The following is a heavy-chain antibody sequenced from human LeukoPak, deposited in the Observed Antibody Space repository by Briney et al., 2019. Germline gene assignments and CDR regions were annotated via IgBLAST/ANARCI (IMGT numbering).Heavy chain of an antibody. V-gene: IGHV4-59*01. D-gene: IGHD5-12*01. J-gene: IGHJ3*02. Sequence: SETLSLTCTVSGGSIRSYFWSWLRQPPGKELEWIGYIWDTEITDYNPSLKSRVTLSLDTSKNHFSLKLRSVTAADTALYFCARGLVLATDDAFDIWGQGTLVTVSS. CDR1: GGSIRSYF. CDR2: IWDTEIT. CDR3: ARGLVLATDDAFDI.